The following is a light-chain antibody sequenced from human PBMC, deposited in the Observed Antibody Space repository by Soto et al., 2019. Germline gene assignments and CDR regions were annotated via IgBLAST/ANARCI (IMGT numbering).Light chain of an antibody. CDR3: QQYNSYSLT. Sequence: DIQMTQSPSTLSASVGDRVTITCRASQSISSWLAWYQQEPGKAPNLLIYKASTLESGVPSRFSGSGSGTEFTLTISSLQPDDFATYYCQQYNSYSLTFGQGTKVEIK. CDR2: KAS. J-gene: IGKJ1*01. V-gene: IGKV1-5*03. CDR1: QSISSW.